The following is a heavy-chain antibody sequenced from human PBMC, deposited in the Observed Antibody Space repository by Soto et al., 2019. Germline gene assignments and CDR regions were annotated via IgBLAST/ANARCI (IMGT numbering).Heavy chain of an antibody. CDR1: GGPISSGRHY. CDR3: ARVPSP. CDR2: GYHGGNT. V-gene: IGHV4-30-2*01. Sequence: SETLSLTCNVSGGPISSGRHYWSWIRQHPGKGLEWIGYGYHGGNTYYNPSLRRRVTISVDRSKNQFSLKLTSVTAADTAVYYCARVPSPWGQGTLVTVSS. J-gene: IGHJ5*02.